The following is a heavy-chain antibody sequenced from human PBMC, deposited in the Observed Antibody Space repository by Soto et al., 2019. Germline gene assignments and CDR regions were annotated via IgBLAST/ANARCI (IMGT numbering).Heavy chain of an antibody. CDR2: IIPIFGTA. Sequence: QVQLVQSGAEVKKPGSSVKVSCKASGGTFSSYAISWVRQAPGQGLEWMGGIIPIFGTANYAQKFQGRVTITADESTSTADRELSSLRSEDTAVYYCARPSYSSGGNDYYGMDVWGQGTTVTVSS. CDR3: ARPSYSSGGNDYYGMDV. CDR1: GGTFSSYA. D-gene: IGHD6-19*01. J-gene: IGHJ6*02. V-gene: IGHV1-69*01.